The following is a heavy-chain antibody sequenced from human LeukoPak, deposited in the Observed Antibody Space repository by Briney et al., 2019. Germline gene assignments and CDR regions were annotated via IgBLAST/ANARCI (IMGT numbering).Heavy chain of an antibody. D-gene: IGHD5-18*01. V-gene: IGHV4-61*10. Sequence: SETLSLTCTVSGGSISSGSYYWSWIRQPAGKGLEWIGYIYYSGSTNYNPSLKSRVTISVDTSKNQFSLKLSSVTAADTAVYYCASGVWRGYSYGYDPYYFDYWGQGTLVTVSS. CDR2: IYYSGST. CDR3: ASGVWRGYSYGYDPYYFDY. CDR1: GGSISSGSYY. J-gene: IGHJ4*02.